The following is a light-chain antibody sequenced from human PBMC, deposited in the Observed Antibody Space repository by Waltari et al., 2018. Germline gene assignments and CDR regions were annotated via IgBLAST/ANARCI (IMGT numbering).Light chain of an antibody. Sequence: QCALTQPASVSGSPGHAITIPCHGTSRDYGCHNLVSWYQQHPGKPPKRMIYDARKRPSGGSNRFSGSKSGNTASLTISGLQAEDEADYYCSSYAGNCNLVVFGGGTKLTVL. CDR3: SSYAGNCNLVV. CDR2: DAR. V-gene: IGLV2-23*01. CDR1: SRDYGCHNL. J-gene: IGLJ2*01.